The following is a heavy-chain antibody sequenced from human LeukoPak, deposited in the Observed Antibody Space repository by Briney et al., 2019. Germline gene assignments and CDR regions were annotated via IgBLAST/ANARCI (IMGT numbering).Heavy chain of an antibody. CDR2: IYSGGST. CDR1: GFTVSSNY. D-gene: IGHD3-9*01. CDR3: ASPEYDILTGHDAFDI. V-gene: IGHV3-66*01. Sequence: PGGSLRLSCAASGFTVSSNYMSWVRQAPGKGLEWVPVIYSGGSTYYADSVKGRFTISRDNSKNTLYLQMNSLRAEDTAVYYCASPEYDILTGHDAFDIWGQGTMVTVSS. J-gene: IGHJ3*02.